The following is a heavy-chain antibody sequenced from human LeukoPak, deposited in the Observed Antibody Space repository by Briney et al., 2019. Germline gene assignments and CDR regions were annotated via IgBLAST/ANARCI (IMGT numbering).Heavy chain of an antibody. CDR2: INPNSGGT. V-gene: IGHV1-2*02. CDR3: ARGAGDYHYYFDY. D-gene: IGHD4-17*01. J-gene: IGHJ4*02. CDR1: GYTFTGYY. Sequence: LRASVKVSCTASGYTFTGYYMHWVRQAPGQGLEWMGWINPNSGGTNYAQKFQGRVTMTRDTSISTAYMELSRLRSDDTAVYYCARGAGDYHYYFDYRGQGTLVTVSS.